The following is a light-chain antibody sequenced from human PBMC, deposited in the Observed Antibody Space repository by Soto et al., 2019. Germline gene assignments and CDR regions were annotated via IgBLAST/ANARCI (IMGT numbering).Light chain of an antibody. Sequence: AVVSQAASLNVSPGGTFTLTCDSSTGAVTGGHFPYWFQQRPGQAPRTLIYDTSNKFSWTPARFSGSLLGGKAALTLSGAQPQDEAEYHCLLSYDGPRLVFGGGTKVTV. CDR3: LLSYDGPRLV. J-gene: IGLJ2*01. CDR1: TGAVTGGHF. CDR2: DTS. V-gene: IGLV7-46*01.